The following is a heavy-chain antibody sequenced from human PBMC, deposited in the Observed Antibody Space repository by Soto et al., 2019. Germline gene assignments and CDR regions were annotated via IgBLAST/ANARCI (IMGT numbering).Heavy chain of an antibody. V-gene: IGHV1-69*13. CDR3: ARDLVVSGSSNYFDY. CDR2: IIPIFGTV. D-gene: IGHD1-26*01. Sequence: SVKVSCKASGGTFSSYAISWVRQAPGQGLEWMGGIIPIFGTVNYAQKFQGRVTITADESTSTAYMELSSLRSEDTAVYYCARDLVVSGSSNYFDYWGQGTLVTVSS. J-gene: IGHJ4*02. CDR1: GGTFSSYA.